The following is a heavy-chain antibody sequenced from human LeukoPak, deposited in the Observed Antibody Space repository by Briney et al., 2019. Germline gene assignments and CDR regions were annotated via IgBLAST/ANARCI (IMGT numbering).Heavy chain of an antibody. V-gene: IGHV3-23*01. CDR1: GFTFSTFA. Sequence: PGGSLRLSCAGSGFTFSTFAMRWVRQAPGEGLDWVSSIGGGGDAHYADSAKGRFTISRDNAQNTLSLQINNLRSEDTAIYYCSRGAGGGPGDYWGRGILVTVSS. CDR3: SRGAGGGPGDY. D-gene: IGHD4-23*01. CDR2: IGGGGDA. J-gene: IGHJ4*02.